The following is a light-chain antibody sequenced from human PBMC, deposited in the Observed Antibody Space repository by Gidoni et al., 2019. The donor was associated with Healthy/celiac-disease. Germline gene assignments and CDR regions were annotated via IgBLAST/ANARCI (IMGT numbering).Light chain of an antibody. CDR1: QSISSY. J-gene: IGKJ2*01. CDR3: QQSYSTPWYT. CDR2: AAY. Sequence: DIQMTQSPSSLSASVGDRVTITCRASQSISSYLNWYQQKPGKAPKLLIYAAYSLQSGVPSRFSGSGSGTDFTLTISSLKPEDFATYYCQQSYSTPWYTFXXXTKLEIK. V-gene: IGKV1-39*01.